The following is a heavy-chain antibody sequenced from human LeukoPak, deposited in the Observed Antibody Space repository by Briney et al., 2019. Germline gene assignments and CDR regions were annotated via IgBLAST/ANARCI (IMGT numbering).Heavy chain of an antibody. CDR1: GFTFSSYA. CDR3: AIAITRIAIVRGLPYNWFDP. D-gene: IGHD3-10*01. Sequence: GGSLRLSCAASGFTFSSYAIHWVRQAPGKGLEYVSAISSNGGSTYYANSVKGRFTISRDNSKNTLYLQMGSLRSEDTGVYYCAIAITRIAIVRGLPYNWFDPWGQGTLVTVSS. V-gene: IGHV3-64*01. J-gene: IGHJ5*02. CDR2: ISSNGGST.